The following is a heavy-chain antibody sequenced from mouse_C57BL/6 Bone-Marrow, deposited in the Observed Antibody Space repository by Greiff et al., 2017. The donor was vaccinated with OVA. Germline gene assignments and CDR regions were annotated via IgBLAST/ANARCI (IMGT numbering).Heavy chain of an antibody. V-gene: IGHV14-4*01. Sequence: EVNVVESGAELVRPGASVKLSCTASGFNIKDDYMHWVKQRPEQGLEWIGWIDPENGDTEYASKFQGKATITADTSSNTAYLQLSSLTSEDTAVYYCTPPWFAYWGQGTLVTVSA. J-gene: IGHJ3*01. CDR1: GFNIKDDY. CDR2: IDPENGDT. CDR3: TPPWFAY.